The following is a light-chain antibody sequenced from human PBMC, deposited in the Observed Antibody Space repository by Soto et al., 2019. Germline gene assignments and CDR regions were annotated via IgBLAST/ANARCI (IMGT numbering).Light chain of an antibody. CDR2: AAS. CDR1: QGISNY. Sequence: DIQLTQSPSFLSASIGDRVTITCRASQGISNYLAWYQQKPGKVPSLLIYAASTLQPGVPSRFSGSGSGTDFTLTISSLQPEDVATYYCQKYFSAPFTFGPGTKLGIK. CDR3: QKYFSAPFT. V-gene: IGKV1-27*01. J-gene: IGKJ3*01.